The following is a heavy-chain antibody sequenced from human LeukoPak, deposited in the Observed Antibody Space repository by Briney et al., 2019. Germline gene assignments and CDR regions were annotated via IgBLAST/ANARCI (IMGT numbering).Heavy chain of an antibody. J-gene: IGHJ4*02. CDR3: ARLDITIIPY. CDR1: GGTFSSYA. D-gene: IGHD3-22*01. V-gene: IGHV1-69*05. Sequence: SVKVSCKASGGTFSSYAISWVRQAPEQGLEWMGGIIPIFGTANYAQKFQGRITMTRDTSITTAYMELSSLTSDDTAVYYCARLDITIIPYWGQGTLVTVSS. CDR2: IIPIFGTA.